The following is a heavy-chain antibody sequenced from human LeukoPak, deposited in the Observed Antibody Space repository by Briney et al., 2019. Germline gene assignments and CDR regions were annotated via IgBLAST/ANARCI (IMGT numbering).Heavy chain of an antibody. D-gene: IGHD1-1*01. Sequence: GGSLRLSCAASGFTVSSNYMSWVRQAPGKGLEWVSSISSSSSYIYYADSMKGRFTISRDNAKNSLFLQMNSLRAEDTAVYYCARGGVLEPYGAFDIWGQGTMATVSS. V-gene: IGHV3-21*01. CDR2: ISSSSSYI. CDR3: ARGGVLEPYGAFDI. J-gene: IGHJ3*02. CDR1: GFTVSSNY.